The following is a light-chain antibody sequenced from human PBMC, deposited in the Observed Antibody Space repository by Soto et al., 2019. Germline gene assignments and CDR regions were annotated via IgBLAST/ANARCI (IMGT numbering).Light chain of an antibody. CDR3: TSYAGTYSFFYV. J-gene: IGLJ1*01. Sequence: QSALTQPPSASGSPGQSVTISCTGTSSDVGAYNYVSWYQQLPGKAPKLIIYEVSKRPSGVPDRFSGSKSGNTASLTVSGLQAEAEADYYCTSYAGTYSFFYVFGTGTKVTVL. V-gene: IGLV2-8*01. CDR2: EVS. CDR1: SSDVGAYNY.